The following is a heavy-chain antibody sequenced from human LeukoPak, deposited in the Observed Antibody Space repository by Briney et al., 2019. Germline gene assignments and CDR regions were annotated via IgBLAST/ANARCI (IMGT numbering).Heavy chain of an antibody. CDR2: ISSSSSYI. D-gene: IGHD3-22*01. CDR1: GFTFSSYS. J-gene: IGHJ1*01. V-gene: IGHV3-21*01. CDR3: ARYDYYDSSGYKIAEYFQH. Sequence: GGSLRLSCAASGFTFSSYSMNWVRQAPGKGLEWVSSISSSSSYIYYADSVKGRFTISRGNAKNTLYLQMNSLRAEDTAVYYCARYDYYDSSGYKIAEYFQHWARAPWSPSPQ.